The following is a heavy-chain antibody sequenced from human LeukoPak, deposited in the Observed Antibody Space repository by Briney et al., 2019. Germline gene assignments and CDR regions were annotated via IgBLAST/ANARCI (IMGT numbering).Heavy chain of an antibody. V-gene: IGHV1-8*01. CDR1: GYTFTSYD. J-gene: IGHJ5*02. CDR2: MNPNSGNT. D-gene: IGHD5-12*01. CDR3: ARGRGVATKRDWFDP. Sequence: ASVKVSCKAPGYTFTSYDINWVRQATGQGLEWMGWMNPNSGNTGYAQKFQGRVTMTRNASISTAYMELSGLRSEDTAVYYCARGRGVATKRDWFDPWGQGTLVTVSS.